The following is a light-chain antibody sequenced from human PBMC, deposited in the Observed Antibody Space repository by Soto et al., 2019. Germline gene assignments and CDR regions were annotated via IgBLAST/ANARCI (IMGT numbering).Light chain of an antibody. V-gene: IGKV3-20*01. J-gene: IGKJ3*01. CDR1: QSVGSTY. CDR3: QQYGTSPPT. Sequence: EIVLTQSPGTLSLSPGERATLSCRASQSVGSTYLAWYQQKPGQALKLLIYGVSSRATGIPDRFSGSGSGTDFTLTISRLEPEDFAVYYYQQYGTSPPTFGPGTKVDL. CDR2: GVS.